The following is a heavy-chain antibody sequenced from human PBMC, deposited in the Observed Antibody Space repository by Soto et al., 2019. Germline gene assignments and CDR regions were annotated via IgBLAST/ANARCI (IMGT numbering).Heavy chain of an antibody. CDR1: GYTFTGYY. CDR3: ARGIATGQLDP. D-gene: IGHD2-15*01. J-gene: IGHJ5*02. V-gene: IGHV1-3*01. CDR2: INPDNGNT. Sequence: ASVKVSCKASGYTFTGYYMHWVRQAPGQRLEWMGWINPDNGNTKSSQKFQDRVIITRDTSASTAYMDLSSLRSEDTAVYYCARGIATGQLDPWGQGTLVTVSS.